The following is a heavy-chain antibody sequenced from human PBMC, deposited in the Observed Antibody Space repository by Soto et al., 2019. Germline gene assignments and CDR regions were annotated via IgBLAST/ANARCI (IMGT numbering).Heavy chain of an antibody. CDR2: IYYSGST. CDR3: ARARLRAVYAFDI. D-gene: IGHD5-12*01. Sequence: SETLSLTCTVSGGSVSSGAYYWTWIRQRPGKGLEWIGYIYYSGSTYYSPSLKSRLSISLDTSKNQFSLRLSSVTAADTAMYYCARARLRAVYAFDIWGQGTMVT. CDR1: GGSVSSGAYY. V-gene: IGHV4-31*03. J-gene: IGHJ3*02.